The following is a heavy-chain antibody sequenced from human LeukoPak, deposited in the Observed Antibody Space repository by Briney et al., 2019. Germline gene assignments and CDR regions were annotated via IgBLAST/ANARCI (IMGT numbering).Heavy chain of an antibody. V-gene: IGHV1-46*01. CDR3: ARVLLWFGGHEGHAFDI. CDR2: INPSGGST. CDR1: GYTFTGYY. J-gene: IGHJ3*02. D-gene: IGHD3-10*01. Sequence: ASVKVSCKASGYTFTGYYMHWVRQAPGQGLEWMGIINPSGGSTSYAQKFQGRVTMTRDTSTSTVYMELSSLRSEDTAVYYCARVLLWFGGHEGHAFDIWGQGTMVTVSS.